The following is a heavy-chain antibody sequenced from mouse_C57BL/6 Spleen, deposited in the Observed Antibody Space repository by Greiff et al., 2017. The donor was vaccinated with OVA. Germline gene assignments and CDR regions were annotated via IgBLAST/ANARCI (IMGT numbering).Heavy chain of an antibody. CDR1: GFTFSDYY. D-gene: IGHD1-1*01. Sequence: EVKVVESEGGLVQPGSSMKLSCTASGFTFSDYYMAWVRQVPEKGLEWVANINYDGSSTYYLDSLKSRFIISRDNAKNILYLQMSSLKSEDTATYYCARHVTTVVRYFDVWGTGTTVTVSS. V-gene: IGHV5-16*01. CDR3: ARHVTTVVRYFDV. J-gene: IGHJ1*03. CDR2: INYDGSST.